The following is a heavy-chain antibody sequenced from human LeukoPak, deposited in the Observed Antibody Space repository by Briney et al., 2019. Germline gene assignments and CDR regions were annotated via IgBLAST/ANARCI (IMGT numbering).Heavy chain of an antibody. CDR1: GGSISSSSFY. Sequence: SETLSLTCTVSGGSISSSSFYWGWIRQSPGKGLECLGSIYYTGITYYNPSLKSRLTISVDTSKRQFSLKLSSVTAADTAVYYCARHRRNRNPADSWGQGTMVTVSS. J-gene: IGHJ4*02. V-gene: IGHV4-39*01. D-gene: IGHD2-2*01. CDR2: IYYTGIT. CDR3: ARHRRNRNPADS.